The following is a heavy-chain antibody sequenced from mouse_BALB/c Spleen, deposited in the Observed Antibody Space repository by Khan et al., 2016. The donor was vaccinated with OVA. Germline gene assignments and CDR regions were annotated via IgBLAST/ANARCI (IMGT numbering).Heavy chain of an antibody. CDR1: GYSFTGYF. D-gene: IGHD1-1*01. V-gene: IGHV1-20*02. CDR2: INPHIGET. J-gene: IGHJ2*01. Sequence: EVQLQESGPELVKPGASVKISCKASGYSFTGYFMNWVMQSHGKSLEWIGRINPHIGETFYNQKFKGKATLTVDESSSTAHMELRSLASEDSAVYYYARIYGSDFDYWGQGTTLTVSS. CDR3: ARIYGSDFDY.